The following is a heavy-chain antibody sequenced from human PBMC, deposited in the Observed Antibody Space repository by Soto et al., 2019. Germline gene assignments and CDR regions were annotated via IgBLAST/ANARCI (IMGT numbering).Heavy chain of an antibody. Sequence: SETLSLTCTVSGGSLSSGAYYWSWIRQHPGKGLEWIGYIYYSGSTYYNPSLESRVTLSVDTSTKQFSLKVSSVTAADTAVYYCATLGPTPYWFDPWGQGTLVTVSS. CDR1: GGSLSSGAYY. D-gene: IGHD2-15*01. CDR2: IYYSGST. J-gene: IGHJ5*02. CDR3: ATLGPTPYWFDP. V-gene: IGHV4-31*03.